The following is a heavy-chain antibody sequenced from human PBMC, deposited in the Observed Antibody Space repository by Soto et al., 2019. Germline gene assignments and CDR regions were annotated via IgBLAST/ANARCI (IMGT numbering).Heavy chain of an antibody. CDR2: IYHSGNT. J-gene: IGHJ6*02. CDR3: ASSGWSEDFYYYYGMDV. CDR1: GDSVTRSNW. D-gene: IGHD6-19*01. V-gene: IGHV4-4*02. Sequence: SETLSLTCTVSGDSVTRSNWWSWVRQYPGKGLEWIGEIYHSGNTKYNPSLKSRVTISVDKSKNQFSLHLTSVTAADTAVYYCASSGWSEDFYYYYGMDVWGQGTTVTVSS.